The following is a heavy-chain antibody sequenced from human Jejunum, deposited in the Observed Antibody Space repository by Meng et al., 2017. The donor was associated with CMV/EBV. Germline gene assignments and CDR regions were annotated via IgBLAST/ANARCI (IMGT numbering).Heavy chain of an antibody. V-gene: IGHV3-30*02. CDR1: TDG. CDR2: VRNDERTK. D-gene: IGHD6-13*01. J-gene: IGHJ6*02. CDR3: AKEGIGRAGTGYYYYYGLDV. Sequence: TDGMHWVRQAPGKGLEWVASVRNDERTKYNAESVKGRFTISRDNPKNTMYLQMNSLSAEDTAVYYCAKEGIGRAGTGYYYYYGLDVWGQGTTVTVSS.